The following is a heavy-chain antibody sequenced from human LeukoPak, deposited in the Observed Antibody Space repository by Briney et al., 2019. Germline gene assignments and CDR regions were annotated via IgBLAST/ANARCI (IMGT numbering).Heavy chain of an antibody. CDR3: ARGGHFNFDY. CDR2: IKEDGSDK. D-gene: IGHD5-12*01. Sequence: GGSLRLSRAASEFTFSSYWMKWVRQAPGKGLEWVASIKEDGSDKYYVDSVKGRFSISRDNAKNSLFLQMNSLRTEDTAVYYCARGGHFNFDYWGQGTLVIVSS. V-gene: IGHV3-7*01. CDR1: EFTFSSYW. J-gene: IGHJ4*02.